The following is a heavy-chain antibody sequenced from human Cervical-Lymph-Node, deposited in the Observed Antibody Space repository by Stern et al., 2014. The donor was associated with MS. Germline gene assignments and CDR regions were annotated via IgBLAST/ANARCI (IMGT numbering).Heavy chain of an antibody. Sequence: VQLVQSGAEVKKPGASVKVSCKASGYTFTSYAMHWVRQAPGQRLEWMGWINAGNGNTKYSQKFQGRVTITRDTSASTAYMELSSLRSEDTAVYYCARAPVPAAITWFDPWGQGTLVTVSS. V-gene: IGHV1-3*01. CDR2: INAGNGNT. CDR3: ARAPVPAAITWFDP. J-gene: IGHJ5*02. D-gene: IGHD2-2*01. CDR1: GYTFTSYA.